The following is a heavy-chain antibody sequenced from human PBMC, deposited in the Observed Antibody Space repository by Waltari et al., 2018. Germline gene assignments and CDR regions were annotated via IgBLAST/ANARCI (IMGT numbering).Heavy chain of an antibody. V-gene: IGHV1-69-2*01. CDR2: IDPEDGET. D-gene: IGHD3-10*01. J-gene: IGHJ4*02. CDR1: GYTFMDYS. CDR3: APLPGGSGQTFDY. Sequence: EVELVQSGAEVKKPGATVKISCKASGYTFMDYSMHWVQQAPGKGLEWMGRIDPEDGETVYSEKFQGRVTITADTSTDTAYMELSSLTSGDTAVYYCAPLPGGSGQTFDYWGQGTLVTVS.